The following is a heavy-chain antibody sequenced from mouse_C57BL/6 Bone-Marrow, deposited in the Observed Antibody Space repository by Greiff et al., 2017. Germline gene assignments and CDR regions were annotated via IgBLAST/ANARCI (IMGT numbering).Heavy chain of an antibody. CDR2: IYYSGTI. D-gene: IGHD2-1*01. CDR1: GISITTGNYR. Sequence: EVHLVESGPGLVKPSQTVFLTCTVTGISITTGNYRWSWIRQFPGNKLEWIGYIYYSGTITSNPSLTSRTTITRDTPKNQFFLEMNSLTAEDTATYYCARFSYGNHWYFDVWGTGTTVTVSS. V-gene: IGHV3-5*01. CDR3: ARFSYGNHWYFDV. J-gene: IGHJ1*03.